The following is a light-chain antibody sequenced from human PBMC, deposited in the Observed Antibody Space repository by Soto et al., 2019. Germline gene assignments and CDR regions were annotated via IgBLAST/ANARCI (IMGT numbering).Light chain of an antibody. CDR3: QHRSNWPA. Sequence: IVLTKSPATLSLSPGKRATLSCRTSQSVSRNLAWYQQKPGQAPRLLIYDASQRATGIAARFSGSGSGTDFTLTISSLEPEDFALYYCQHRSNWPAFGGGTKVDI. CDR1: QSVSRN. V-gene: IGKV3-11*01. J-gene: IGKJ4*01. CDR2: DAS.